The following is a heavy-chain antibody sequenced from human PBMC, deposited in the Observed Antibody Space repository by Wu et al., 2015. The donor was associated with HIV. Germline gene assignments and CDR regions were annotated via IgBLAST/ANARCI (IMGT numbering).Heavy chain of an antibody. CDR1: GYTFSRYD. D-gene: IGHD6-19*01. V-gene: IGHV1-8*01. CDR3: ATDGDYISGSVY. CDR2: MNPNSGNT. J-gene: IGHJ4*02. Sequence: QVQLVQSGAEVKTPGASVKVSCKPSGYTFSRYDINWVRQAAGQGLEWMGWMNPNSGNTGYAQKFQGRVIMTRDTSTSTAYMELSSLRPEDAAVYYCATDGDYISGSVYWGQGTLVTVSS.